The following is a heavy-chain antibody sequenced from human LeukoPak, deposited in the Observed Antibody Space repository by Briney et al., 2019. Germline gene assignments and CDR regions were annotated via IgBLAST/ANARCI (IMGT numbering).Heavy chain of an antibody. V-gene: IGHV1-69*05. CDR1: GGTFSSYA. Sequence: ASVKVSCKASGGTFSSYAISWVRQAPGQGLEWMGGIIPIFGTANYAQKFQGRVTITTDESTSTAYMELSSLRSEDTAVYYCASAPGIAVAGTNDAFDIWGQGTMVTVCS. CDR3: ASAPGIAVAGTNDAFDI. J-gene: IGHJ3*02. D-gene: IGHD6-19*01. CDR2: IIPIFGTA.